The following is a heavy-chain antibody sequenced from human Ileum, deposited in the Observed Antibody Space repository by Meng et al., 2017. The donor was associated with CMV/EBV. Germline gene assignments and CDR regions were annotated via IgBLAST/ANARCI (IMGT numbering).Heavy chain of an antibody. D-gene: IGHD1-14*01. Sequence: GESLKISCAASGFIFSSYAISWVRQAPGKGLEWVSGISGSGGSTYYVDSVKGRFTVSRDNSKKTLNLQMNSLRAEDTAIYYCAKDGRYNNSPYYFDYWGQGTLVTVSS. CDR2: ISGSGGST. CDR1: GFIFSSYA. V-gene: IGHV3-23*01. CDR3: AKDGRYNNSPYYFDY. J-gene: IGHJ4*02.